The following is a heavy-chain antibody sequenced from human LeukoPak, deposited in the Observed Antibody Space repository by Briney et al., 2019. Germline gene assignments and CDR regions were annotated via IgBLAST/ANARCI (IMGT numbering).Heavy chain of an antibody. CDR2: ISSSGGST. Sequence: GGSLRLSCAASGFTFSSYAMSWVRQAPGKGLEWVSGISSSGGSTSYADSVKGRFTISRDNSKNTLYLQMNSLRAEGTAVYYCAKAPTAGNSYYSMDVWGQGTTVTVSS. V-gene: IGHV3-23*01. D-gene: IGHD6-13*01. CDR1: GFTFSSYA. CDR3: AKAPTAGNSYYSMDV. J-gene: IGHJ6*02.